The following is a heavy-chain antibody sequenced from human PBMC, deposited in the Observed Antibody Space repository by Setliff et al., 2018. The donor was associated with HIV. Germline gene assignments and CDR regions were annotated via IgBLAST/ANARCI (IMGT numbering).Heavy chain of an antibody. CDR2: IKSKTDGGTT. Sequence: PGGSLRLSCITSGFTFSEYAMSWVRQAPGKGLEWVGRIKSKTDGGTTDYAAPVKGRFTISRDDSKNTLYLQMNSLKTEDTAVYYCTTVSPNYDILTGSANDAFDIWGQGTMVTVSS. CDR3: TTVSPNYDILTGSANDAFDI. V-gene: IGHV3-15*01. D-gene: IGHD3-9*01. J-gene: IGHJ3*02. CDR1: GFTFSEYA.